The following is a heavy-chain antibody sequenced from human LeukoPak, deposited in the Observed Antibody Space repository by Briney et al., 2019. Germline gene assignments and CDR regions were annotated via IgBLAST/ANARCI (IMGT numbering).Heavy chain of an antibody. Sequence: SETLSLTCTVSSGSISSHYWSWIRQPPGKGLERIGYIYYSGSTNYNPSLKSRVTISVDTSKNQFSLKLSSVTAADTAVYYCARRAGIAAAPDYWGQGTLVTVSS. J-gene: IGHJ4*02. V-gene: IGHV4-59*08. CDR1: SGSISSHY. CDR3: ARRAGIAAAPDY. CDR2: IYYSGST. D-gene: IGHD6-13*01.